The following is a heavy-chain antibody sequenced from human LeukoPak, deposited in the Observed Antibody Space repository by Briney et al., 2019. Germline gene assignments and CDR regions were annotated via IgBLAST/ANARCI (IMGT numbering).Heavy chain of an antibody. CDR3: ARVGYCTGGSCYGVDY. D-gene: IGHD2-15*01. CDR1: GDSISSYY. V-gene: IGHV4-59*08. Sequence: SETLSLTCTVSGDSISSYYWSWIRQPPGKELEWIGHIFYSGSTNYNPSLKSRVTISVDTSKNQFSLKLSSVTAADTAVYFCARVGYCTGGSCYGVDYWGQGTLVTVSS. J-gene: IGHJ4*02. CDR2: IFYSGST.